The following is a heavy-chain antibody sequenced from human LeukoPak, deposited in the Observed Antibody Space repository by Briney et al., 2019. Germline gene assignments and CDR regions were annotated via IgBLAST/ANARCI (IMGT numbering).Heavy chain of an antibody. CDR3: ARGNEYCSSTSCLYYYGMDV. D-gene: IGHD2-2*01. V-gene: IGHV1-69*01. Sequence: GSSVKVSCKASGGTFSSYAISWVRQAPGQGLEWMGGIIPIFGTANYARKFQGRVTITADESTSTAYMELSSLRSEDTAVYYCARGNEYCSSTSCLYYYGMDVWGKGTTVTVSS. CDR1: GGTFSSYA. CDR2: IIPIFGTA. J-gene: IGHJ6*04.